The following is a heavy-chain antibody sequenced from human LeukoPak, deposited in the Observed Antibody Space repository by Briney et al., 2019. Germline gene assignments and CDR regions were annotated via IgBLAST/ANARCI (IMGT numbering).Heavy chain of an antibody. CDR1: GFIFSSYW. Sequence: PGGSLRLSCAASGFIFSSYWMSWVRQAPGKGLEWVANIKQDGREKYYVDSVKGRFTISRDNAKNSLYLQMNSLTAEDTAAYCCAREYASSNDYWGPGTLGTASP. J-gene: IGHJ4*02. CDR3: AREYASSNDY. D-gene: IGHD2-2*01. CDR2: IKQDGREK. V-gene: IGHV3-7*01.